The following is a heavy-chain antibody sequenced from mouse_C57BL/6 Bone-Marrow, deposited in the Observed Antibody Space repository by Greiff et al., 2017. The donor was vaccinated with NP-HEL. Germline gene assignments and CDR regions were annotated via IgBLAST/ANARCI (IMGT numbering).Heavy chain of an antibody. V-gene: IGHV1-85*01. CDR3: AIIYYGYDEGYAMDY. J-gene: IGHJ4*01. Sequence: QVQLQQSGPELVKPGASVKLSCKASGYTFTSYDINWVKQRPGQGLEWIGWISPRAGSNKYNEKFKGKATLTVDTSSSTAYMELHSLTSEDSAVYFCAIIYYGYDEGYAMDYWGQGTSVTVSS. CDR2: ISPRAGSN. CDR1: GYTFTSYD. D-gene: IGHD2-2*01.